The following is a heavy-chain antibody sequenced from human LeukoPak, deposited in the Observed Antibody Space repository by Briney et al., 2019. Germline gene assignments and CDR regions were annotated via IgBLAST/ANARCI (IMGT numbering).Heavy chain of an antibody. V-gene: IGHV4-38-2*02. Sequence: PSETLSLTCTVSGYSISSGYYWGWIRQPPGKGLEWIGSIYHSGSTYYNPSLKSRVTISVGTSKNQFSLKLSSVTAADTAVYYCARDNIVVVAATKAYYFDYWGQGTLVTVSS. J-gene: IGHJ4*02. D-gene: IGHD2-15*01. CDR1: GYSISSGYY. CDR3: ARDNIVVVAATKAYYFDY. CDR2: IYHSGST.